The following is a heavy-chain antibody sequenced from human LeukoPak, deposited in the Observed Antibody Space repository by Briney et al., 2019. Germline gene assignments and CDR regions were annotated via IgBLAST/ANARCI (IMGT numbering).Heavy chain of an antibody. CDR1: GGSISSYY. V-gene: IGHV4-59*08. CDR3: ARVMLYDYYYYGMDV. Sequence: PSETLSLTCTVSGGSISSYYWSWIRQPPGKGLEWIGYIYYSGSTNYNPSLKSRVTISVDTSKNQFSLKLSSVTAADTAVYYCARVMLYDYYYYGMDVWGQGTTVTVSS. CDR2: IYYSGST. D-gene: IGHD2-8*01. J-gene: IGHJ6*02.